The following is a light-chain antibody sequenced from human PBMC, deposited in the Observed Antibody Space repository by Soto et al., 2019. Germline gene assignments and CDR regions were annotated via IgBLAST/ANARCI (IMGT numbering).Light chain of an antibody. CDR2: EGS. Sequence: QSVLTQPASVSGSPGQSITISCTGTSSDVGGYNFVSWYQQHPDKAPKVLIYEGSKRPSGVSYRFSGSKSGNTASLTISGLQAEDEADYYCCSYGGSSTLVFGGGTQLTVL. J-gene: IGLJ3*02. CDR3: CSYGGSSTLV. V-gene: IGLV2-23*01. CDR1: SSDVGGYNF.